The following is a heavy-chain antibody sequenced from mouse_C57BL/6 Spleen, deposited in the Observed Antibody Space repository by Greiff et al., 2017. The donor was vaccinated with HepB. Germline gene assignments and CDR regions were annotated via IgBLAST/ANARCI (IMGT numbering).Heavy chain of an antibody. CDR1: GYTFTSYD. CDR3: AREGRTTVVAPVAY. Sequence: VKLVESGPELVKPGASVKLSCKASGYTFTSYDINWVKQRPGQGLEWIGWIYPRDGSTKYNEKFRGKATLTVDTSSSTAYMELHSLTSEDSAVYFCAREGRTTVVAPVAYWGQGTLVTVSA. CDR2: IYPRDGST. D-gene: IGHD1-1*01. J-gene: IGHJ3*01. V-gene: IGHV1-85*01.